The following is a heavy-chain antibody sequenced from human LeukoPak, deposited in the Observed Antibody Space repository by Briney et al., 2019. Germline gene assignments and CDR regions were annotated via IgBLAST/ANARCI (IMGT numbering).Heavy chain of an antibody. CDR3: ARAADYRIDQ. CDR2: INTDGSFT. D-gene: IGHD3-16*01. J-gene: IGHJ4*02. V-gene: IGHV3-74*01. Sequence: GGSLRLSCAASGFTFRHYWMYWVRQGPGTGLVWVSGINTDGSFTNYADSVEGRFTISRDNAKNTVYLQMNSLRAEDTAVYYCARAADYRIDQWGQGTLVTASS. CDR1: GFTFRHYW.